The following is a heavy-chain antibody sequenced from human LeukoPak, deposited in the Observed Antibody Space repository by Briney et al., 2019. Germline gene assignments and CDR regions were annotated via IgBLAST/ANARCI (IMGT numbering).Heavy chain of an antibody. CDR3: ARDNPRTTGYSSGSTFDF. Sequence: SETLSLTCAVSGGSLSTTSWWVWLRQPPGKGLEWIGEVYHSGGGNKNYNPSLKSRATISIDTSRNQFSLNLRSVTAADTAVYFYARDNPRTTGYSSGSTFDFWGQGILVTVSS. J-gene: IGHJ4*02. V-gene: IGHV4-4*02. CDR1: GGSLSTTSW. CDR2: VYHSGGGNK. D-gene: IGHD6-19*01.